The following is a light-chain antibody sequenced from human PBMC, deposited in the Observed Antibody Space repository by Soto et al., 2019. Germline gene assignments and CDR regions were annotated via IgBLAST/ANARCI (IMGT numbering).Light chain of an antibody. CDR1: QGISSY. Sequence: DIQLTQSPSFLSASVGDRVTITCRASQGISSYLGWYQQKPGKAPKLLISAASTLESGVPSRFSGSGSGTEFTLTISSLQPEDFATYYCQQLNRYPLTFGGGTKVEIK. CDR2: AAS. J-gene: IGKJ4*01. V-gene: IGKV1-9*01. CDR3: QQLNRYPLT.